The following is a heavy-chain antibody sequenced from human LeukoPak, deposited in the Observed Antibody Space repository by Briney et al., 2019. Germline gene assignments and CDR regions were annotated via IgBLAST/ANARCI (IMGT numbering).Heavy chain of an antibody. CDR3: AKDIATGNRLYYFDY. CDR2: ISWNSGSI. Sequence: GGSLRLSCAASGFTFDDYAIHWVRQAPGKGLEWVSGISWNSGSIGYADSVKGRFTISRDNAKNSLYLQMNSLRAEDTALYYCAKDIATGNRLYYFDYWGQGTLVTVSS. J-gene: IGHJ4*02. V-gene: IGHV3-9*01. CDR1: GFTFDDYA. D-gene: IGHD1-14*01.